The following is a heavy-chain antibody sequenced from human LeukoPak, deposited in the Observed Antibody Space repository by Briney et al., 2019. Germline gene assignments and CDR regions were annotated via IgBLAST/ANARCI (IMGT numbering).Heavy chain of an antibody. CDR3: GTAYGSRSSPEY. CDR1: GGTFSSYA. Sequence: ASVKVSCKASGGTFSSYAISWVRQAPGQGLEWMGWISTYYGDTTYAHDLQGRVTMTRDTSTNTAYMELRSLRSDDTAVYYCGTAYGSRSSPEYWGQGTLVAVSS. J-gene: IGHJ4*02. D-gene: IGHD3-10*01. CDR2: ISTYYGDT. V-gene: IGHV1-18*01.